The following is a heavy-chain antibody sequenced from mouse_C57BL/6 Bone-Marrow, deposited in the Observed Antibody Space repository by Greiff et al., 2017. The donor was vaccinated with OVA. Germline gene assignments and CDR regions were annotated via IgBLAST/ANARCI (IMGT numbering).Heavy chain of an antibody. V-gene: IGHV1-26*01. D-gene: IGHD1-1*01. CDR3: ARWKDPFTTVAEDY. CDR2: INPNNGGT. Sequence: EVQLQQSGPELVKPGASVKISCKASGYTFTDYYMNWVKQSHGKSLEWIGDINPNNGGTSYNQKFKGKATLTVDKSSSTAYMELRSLTSEDSAVYYCARWKDPFTTVAEDYWGQGTTLTVSS. CDR1: GYTFTDYY. J-gene: IGHJ2*01.